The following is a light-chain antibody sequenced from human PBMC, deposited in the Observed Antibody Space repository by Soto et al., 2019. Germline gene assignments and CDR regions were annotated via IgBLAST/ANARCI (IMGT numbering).Light chain of an antibody. V-gene: IGLV3-1*01. CDR3: QAWDSTTAV. CDR2: QSR. J-gene: IGLJ3*02. CDR1: KLGNKY. Sequence: SYELTQPPSVSVSPGQTASITCSGDKLGNKYASWYQQKPGQSPVVVIYQSRKRPSGLPERFSGSNSGNTATLTISGTQTMDEADYYCQAWDSTTAVFGGGTKLTVL.